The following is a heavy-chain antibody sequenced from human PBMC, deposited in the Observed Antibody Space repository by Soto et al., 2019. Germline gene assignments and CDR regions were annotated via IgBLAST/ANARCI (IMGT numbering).Heavy chain of an antibody. V-gene: IGHV4-59*08. J-gene: IGHJ4*02. CDR1: GGSISSYY. D-gene: IGHD6-13*01. Sequence: KTSETLSLTCTVSGGSISSYYWSWIRQPPGKGLEWIGYIYYSGSTNYNPSLKSRVTISVDTSKNQFSLKLSSVTAADTAVYYCASEAAAGLAYWGQGTLVTVSS. CDR2: IYYSGST. CDR3: ASEAAAGLAY.